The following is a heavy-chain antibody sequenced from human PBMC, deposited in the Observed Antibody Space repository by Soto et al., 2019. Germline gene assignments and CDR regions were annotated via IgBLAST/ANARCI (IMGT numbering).Heavy chain of an antibody. V-gene: IGHV4-59*01. CDR3: ARVKAVAGILFDY. D-gene: IGHD6-19*01. CDR1: GGSISSYY. J-gene: IGHJ4*02. Sequence: SETLSLTCTVSGGSISSYYWSWIRQPPGKGLEWIGYIYYSGSTNYNPSLKSRVTISVDTSKNQFSLKLSSVTAADTAVYYCARVKAVAGILFDYWGQGTLVTVSS. CDR2: IYYSGST.